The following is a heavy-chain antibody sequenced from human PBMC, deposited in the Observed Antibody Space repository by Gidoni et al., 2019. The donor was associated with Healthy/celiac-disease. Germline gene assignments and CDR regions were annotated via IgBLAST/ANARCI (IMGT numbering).Heavy chain of an antibody. V-gene: IGHV3-9*01. J-gene: IGHJ4*02. CDR1: GFTFDDYA. D-gene: IGHD4-17*01. CDR2: ISWNSGSI. CDR3: AKDLDYGGNSARFDY. Sequence: EVQLVESGGGSVQPGRSLRLSCAASGFTFDDYAMHWVRQAPGKGLEWVSGISWNSGSIGYADSVKGRFTISRDNAKNSLYLQMNSLRAEDTALYYCAKDLDYGGNSARFDYWGQGTLVTVSS.